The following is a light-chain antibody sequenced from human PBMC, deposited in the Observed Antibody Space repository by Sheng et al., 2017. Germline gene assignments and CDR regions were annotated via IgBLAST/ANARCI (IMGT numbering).Light chain of an antibody. CDR2: KND. CDR1: SSNVGSNY. V-gene: IGLV1-44*01. CDR3: ASWDDSLNGPV. J-gene: IGLJ3*02. Sequence: QSVLTQPPSVSGTPGQRITISCSGSSSNVGSNYVYWYQQFPGTAPKVLIYKNDQRPSGVPDRFSGSKFDTSASLAISGLQSEDEGDYYCASWDDSLNGPVFGGGTKVTVL.